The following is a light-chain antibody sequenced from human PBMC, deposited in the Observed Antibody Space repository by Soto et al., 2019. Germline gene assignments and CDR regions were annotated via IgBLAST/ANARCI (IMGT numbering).Light chain of an antibody. CDR2: GVT. Sequence: QSALTQPASVSGSHGRSITISCTGTNNDVGAFNLVSWYQQHPVKAPKLIIFGVTERPSGVSNRFSGSKSGNTASLTISGLQAEDEGDYYCCSYAGSGNYCIFGGGTHMTVL. CDR3: CSYAGSGNYCI. J-gene: IGLJ2*01. V-gene: IGLV2-23*02. CDR1: NNDVGAFNL.